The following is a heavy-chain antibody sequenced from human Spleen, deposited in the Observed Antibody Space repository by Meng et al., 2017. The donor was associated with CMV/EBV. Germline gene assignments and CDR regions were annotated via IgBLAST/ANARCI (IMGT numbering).Heavy chain of an antibody. CDR1: GYTFTTYD. V-gene: IGHV1-8*01. Sequence: ASVKVSCKASGYTFTTYDINWVRQATGQGLEWMGWMNPNSGDTGYAQKFQGRVTMTRNTSISTAYMDLSSLRFDDTAVYYCAREGGISTRDAFNLWGQGTMVTVSS. D-gene: IGHD2-15*01. CDR3: AREGGISTRDAFNL. J-gene: IGHJ3*01. CDR2: MNPNSGDT.